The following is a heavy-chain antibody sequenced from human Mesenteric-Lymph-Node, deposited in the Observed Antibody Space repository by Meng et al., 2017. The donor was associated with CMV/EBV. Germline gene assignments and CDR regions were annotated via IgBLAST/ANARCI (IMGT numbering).Heavy chain of an antibody. CDR3: ASDSAILPVDAFDI. CDR2: IIPILDMP. J-gene: IGHJ3*02. D-gene: IGHD2-15*01. Sequence: SVNVSCKVSGDTFSSYAISWVRQAPGQGLEWMGGIIPILDMPSYAQKFQGRVTIAADRSTSTAYMELSSLRSEDTAMYYCASDSAILPVDAFDIWGQGTMVTVSS. CDR1: GDTFSSYA. V-gene: IGHV1-69*10.